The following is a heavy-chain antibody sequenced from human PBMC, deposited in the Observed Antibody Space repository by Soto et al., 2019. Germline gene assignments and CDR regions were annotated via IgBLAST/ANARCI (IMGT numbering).Heavy chain of an antibody. V-gene: IGHV4-34*01. J-gene: IGHJ6*03. CDR2: INHSGST. D-gene: IGHD3-3*01. CDR1: GGSFSGYY. CDR3: ARAIFGVAPVPLYYYYYMDV. Sequence: QVQLQQWGAGLLKPSETLSLTCAVYGGSFSGYYWSWIRQPPGKGLEWIGEINHSGSTNYNPSLKGRVTISVDTSKNQFSLKLSSVTAADTAVYYCARAIFGVAPVPLYYYYYMDVWGKGTTVTVSS.